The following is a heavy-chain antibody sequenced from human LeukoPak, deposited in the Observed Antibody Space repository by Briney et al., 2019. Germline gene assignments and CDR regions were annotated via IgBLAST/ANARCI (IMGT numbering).Heavy chain of an antibody. CDR3: ARGYDYSNYDY. D-gene: IGHD4-11*01. J-gene: IGHJ4*02. V-gene: IGHV4-31*03. Sequence: PSETLSLTCTVSGGSISSGGYSWSWIRQHPGKGLEWIGYIYYSGSTYYNPSLRSRVTISVDTSKNQFSLKLSSVTAADTAVYYCARGYDYSNYDYWGQGTLVTVSS. CDR2: IYYSGST. CDR1: GGSISSGGYS.